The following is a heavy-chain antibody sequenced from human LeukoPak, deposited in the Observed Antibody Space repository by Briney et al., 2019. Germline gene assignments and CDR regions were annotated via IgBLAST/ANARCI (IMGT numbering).Heavy chain of an antibody. CDR3: AREWVDSSGFNLDY. Sequence: ASVKVSCKASGYIFTGYYMHWVRQAPGQGLEWMGWISAYNGNTNYAQKLQGRVTMTTDTSTSTAYMELRSLRSDDTAVYYCAREWVDSSGFNLDYWGQGTLVTVSS. D-gene: IGHD6-19*01. V-gene: IGHV1-18*04. CDR2: ISAYNGNT. J-gene: IGHJ4*02. CDR1: GYIFTGYY.